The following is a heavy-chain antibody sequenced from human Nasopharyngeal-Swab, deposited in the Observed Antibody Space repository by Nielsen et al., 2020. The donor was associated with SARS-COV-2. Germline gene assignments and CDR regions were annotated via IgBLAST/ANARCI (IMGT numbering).Heavy chain of an antibody. D-gene: IGHD2-2*01. V-gene: IGHV4-34*01. CDR2: INHSGST. CDR3: ARIEDCSSTSCYDYFDY. Sequence: WIRQPPGKGLEWIGEINHSGSTNYNPSLKSRVTISVDTSKNQFSLKLSSVTAADTAVYYCARIEDCSSTSCYDYFDYWGQGTLVTFSS. J-gene: IGHJ4*02.